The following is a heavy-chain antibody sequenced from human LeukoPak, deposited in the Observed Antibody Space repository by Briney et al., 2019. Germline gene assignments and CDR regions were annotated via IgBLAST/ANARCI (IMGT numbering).Heavy chain of an antibody. J-gene: IGHJ4*02. Sequence: PSETLSLTCAVYGGSFSSYYWSWIRQPPGKGLEWIGYIYYSGSTNYNPSLKSRVTISVDTSKNQFTLKLSSVTAADTAVYYCARDIPPGLEYWGQGTLVTVSS. V-gene: IGHV4-59*01. CDR2: IYYSGST. CDR3: ARDIPPGLEY. D-gene: IGHD1-1*01. CDR1: GGSFSSYY.